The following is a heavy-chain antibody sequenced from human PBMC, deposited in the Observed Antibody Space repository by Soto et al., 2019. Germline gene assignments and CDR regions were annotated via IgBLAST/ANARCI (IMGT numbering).Heavy chain of an antibody. CDR3: ASIGYSGYNGMDV. V-gene: IGHV3-30*03. CDR1: GFTFSTYG. Sequence: PGGSLRLSCAASGFTFSTYGMHWVRQAPGKGLEWVAVISYDGSNKYYADSVKGRFTISRDNSKNTLYLQMNSLRAEDTAVYYCASIGYSGYNGMDVWGQGTTVTVSS. J-gene: IGHJ6*02. D-gene: IGHD1-26*01. CDR2: ISYDGSNK.